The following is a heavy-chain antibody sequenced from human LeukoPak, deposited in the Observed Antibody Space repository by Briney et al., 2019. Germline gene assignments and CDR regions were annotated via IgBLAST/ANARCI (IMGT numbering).Heavy chain of an antibody. CDR2: LRSKTYGETR. Sequence: GGSLRLSRTGSGFTFGDYVMSWFRQAPGKGLEWVGFLRSKTYGETREYAASVIGRFTVSRDDSKSIAYLQMNSLKTEDTAVYYCARAGGSTVSYYYYYMDVWGKGTTVTVSS. CDR1: GFTFGDYV. V-gene: IGHV3-49*03. D-gene: IGHD4-17*01. CDR3: ARAGGSTVSYYYYYMDV. J-gene: IGHJ6*03.